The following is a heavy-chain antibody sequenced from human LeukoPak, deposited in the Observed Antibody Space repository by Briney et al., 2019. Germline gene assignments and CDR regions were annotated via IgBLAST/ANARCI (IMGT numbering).Heavy chain of an antibody. J-gene: IGHJ4*02. CDR1: GYTFTGYY. CDR3: ARDPGYTSGWYEYYFDY. CDR2: INPNSGDT. D-gene: IGHD6-19*01. Sequence: GASVKVSCKASGYTFTGYYLNWVRQAPGQGLEWMGWINPNSGDTTYAQKFQGRVTMTRDTSSSTAHMELSRLTSDDTAVYYCARDPGYTSGWYEYYFDYWGQGTLVTVSS. V-gene: IGHV1-2*02.